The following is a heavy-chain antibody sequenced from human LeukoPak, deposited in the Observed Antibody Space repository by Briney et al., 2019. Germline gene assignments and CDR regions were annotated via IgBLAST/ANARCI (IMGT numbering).Heavy chain of an antibody. V-gene: IGHV4-34*01. CDR3: ARVRYYFDY. J-gene: IGHJ4*02. CDR1: GGSISSYY. Sequence: PSETLSLTCTVSGGSISSYYWSWIRQPPGKGLEWIGEINHSGSTNYNPSLKSRVTISVDTSKNQFSLKLSSVTAADTAVYYCARVRYYFDYWGQGTLVTVSS. CDR2: INHSGST.